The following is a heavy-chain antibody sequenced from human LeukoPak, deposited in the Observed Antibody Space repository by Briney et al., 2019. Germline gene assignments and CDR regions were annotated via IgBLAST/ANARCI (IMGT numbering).Heavy chain of an antibody. V-gene: IGHV3-7*01. CDR2: IKQDVSEQ. CDR3: ARLHVYGLGIYYYYGMDV. CDR1: GFTFSNYW. Sequence: PGGSLRLYCAVSGFTFSNYWMSWVRQAPGKGLEWVANIKQDVSEQYYVDSVKGRFSISRDNAKNSLYLQMNSLRAEDTAVYYCARLHVYGLGIYYYYGMDVWGQGTTVTVSS. J-gene: IGHJ6*02. D-gene: IGHD3-10*01.